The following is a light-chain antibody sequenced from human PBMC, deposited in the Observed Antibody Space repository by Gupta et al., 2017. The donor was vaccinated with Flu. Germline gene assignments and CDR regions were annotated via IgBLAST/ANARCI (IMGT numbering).Light chain of an antibody. Sequence: VGDRVTITCRASQSISSWLAWYQQKPGKAPKLLIYKASVLESGVPSRFSGSGSGTEFTLTISSLQPDDFATYYCQQYNTYWTFGQGTKVEIK. CDR2: KAS. J-gene: IGKJ1*01. CDR3: QQYNTYWT. V-gene: IGKV1-5*03. CDR1: QSISSW.